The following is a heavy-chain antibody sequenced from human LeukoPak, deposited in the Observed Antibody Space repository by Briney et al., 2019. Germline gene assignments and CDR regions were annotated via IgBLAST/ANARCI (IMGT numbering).Heavy chain of an antibody. CDR1: GFTFSSYA. Sequence: GGSLRLSCAASGFTFSSYAMHWVRQAPGKGLEWVAVISYDGSNKYYADSVKGRFTISRDNAKNSLYLQMNSLRAEDTAVYYCARGLWFGELLIVYWGQGTLVTVSS. CDR3: ARGLWFGELLIVY. J-gene: IGHJ4*02. CDR2: ISYDGSNK. V-gene: IGHV3-30*04. D-gene: IGHD3-10*01.